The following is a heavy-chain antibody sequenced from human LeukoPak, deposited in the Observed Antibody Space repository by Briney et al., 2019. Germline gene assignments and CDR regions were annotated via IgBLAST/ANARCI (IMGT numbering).Heavy chain of an antibody. D-gene: IGHD6-13*01. CDR3: ASGIAAAVTDAFDI. CDR1: GFTFGNYC. CDR2: IRFDGTNE. J-gene: IGHJ3*02. V-gene: IGHV3-30*02. Sequence: PGGSLRLSCAASGFTFGNYCMHWVRQAPGKGLEWVTFIRFDGTNEYSADSVKGRFTISRDNSKNTLYLQMNSLRAEDTAVYYCASGIAAAVTDAFDIWGQGTMVTVSS.